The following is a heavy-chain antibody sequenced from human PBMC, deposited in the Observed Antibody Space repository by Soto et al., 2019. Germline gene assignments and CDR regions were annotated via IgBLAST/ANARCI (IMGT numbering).Heavy chain of an antibody. D-gene: IGHD3-10*01. J-gene: IGHJ6*02. CDR1: GFPFSSYG. CDR3: AKDLRFGGWYGMDV. CDR2: ISYDGSNK. Sequence: GGSLRLSCAASGFPFSSYGMHWVRLAPGKGLEWVAVISYDGSNKYYADSVKGRFTISRDNSKNTLYLQMNSLRAEDTAVYYCAKDLRFGGWYGMDVWGQGTTVTVSS. V-gene: IGHV3-30*18.